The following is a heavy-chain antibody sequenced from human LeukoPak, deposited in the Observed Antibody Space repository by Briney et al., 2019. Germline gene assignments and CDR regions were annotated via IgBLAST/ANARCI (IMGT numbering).Heavy chain of an antibody. D-gene: IGHD6-13*01. J-gene: IGHJ4*02. Sequence: PGGSLRLSCAASGFTLSIYWMSCVRQAPGKGVEWVANIKQDGSEKYYVDSVKGRFTISRDKAKNSLYLQMNSLRAEDTAVYSCARDHSSWYRRRLYYFDYWGQGTLVTVSS. CDR3: ARDHSSWYRRRLYYFDY. CDR1: GFTLSIYW. CDR2: IKQDGSEK. V-gene: IGHV3-7*01.